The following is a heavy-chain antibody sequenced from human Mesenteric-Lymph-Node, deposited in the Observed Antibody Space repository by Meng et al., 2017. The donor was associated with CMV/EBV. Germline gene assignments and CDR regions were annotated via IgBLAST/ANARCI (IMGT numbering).Heavy chain of an antibody. J-gene: IGHJ4*02. V-gene: IGHV1-2*02. D-gene: IGHD3-16*01. CDR3: ARDEGLGELHLDY. CDR1: GYSFTGHY. Sequence: KASGYSFTGHYIHWVRQAPGQGLEWMGWIHPKSGGTNYAQNFQGRVTMTKDTSIATAYLDLSSLGSDDTAVYFCARDEGLGELHLDYWGQGTLVTVSS. CDR2: IHPKSGGT.